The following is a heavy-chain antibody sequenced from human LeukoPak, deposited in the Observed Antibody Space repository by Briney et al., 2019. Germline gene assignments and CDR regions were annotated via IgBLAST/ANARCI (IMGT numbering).Heavy chain of an antibody. CDR1: GFTFSTYS. CDR2: ISSGSSYI. V-gene: IGHV3-21*03. D-gene: IGHD5-18*01. Sequence: GGSLRLSCAASGFTFSTYSMNWVRQAPGKGLEWVSSISSGSSYIYYADSVKGRFTISRDNAKNSLYLQMNSLRAEDTAVYYCTTEGYNYGNHAFYIWGQGTMVTVSS. J-gene: IGHJ3*02. CDR3: TTEGYNYGNHAFYI.